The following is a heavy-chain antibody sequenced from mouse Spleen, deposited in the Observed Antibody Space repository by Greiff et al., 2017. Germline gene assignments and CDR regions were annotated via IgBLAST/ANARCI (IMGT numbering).Heavy chain of an antibody. CDR3: ARQRGNYVGKNAMDY. Sequence: EVQLQESGGGLVKPGGSLKLSCAASGFTFSSYAMSWVRQTPEKRLEWVATISSGGSYTYYPDSVKGRFTISRDNAKNTLYLQMSSLRSEDTAMYYCARQRGNYVGKNAMDYWGQGTSVTVSS. CDR1: GFTFSSYA. J-gene: IGHJ4*01. CDR2: ISSGGSYT. V-gene: IGHV5-9-3*01. D-gene: IGHD2-1*01.